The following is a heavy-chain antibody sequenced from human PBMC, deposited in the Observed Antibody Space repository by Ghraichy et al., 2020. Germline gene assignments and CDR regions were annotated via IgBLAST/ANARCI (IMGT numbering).Heavy chain of an antibody. CDR3: ARAGPTYYYESSGFYYDAFDI. Sequence: LSLTCEASGFTFSSHWMNWVRQAPGKGLEWVADTNQDGSEKYYVDSVKGRFTISRDNAKNSLFLQMNSLRVEDTAVYYCARAGPTYYYESSGFYYDAFDIWGHGTMVTFSS. D-gene: IGHD3-22*01. J-gene: IGHJ3*02. CDR2: TNQDGSEK. V-gene: IGHV3-7*01. CDR1: GFTFSSHW.